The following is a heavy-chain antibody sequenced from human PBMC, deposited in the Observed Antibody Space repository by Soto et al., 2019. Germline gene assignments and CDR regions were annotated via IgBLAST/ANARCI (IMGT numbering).Heavy chain of an antibody. Sequence: GGSLRLSCTASSFTFTNSAMSWVRQAPGKGLEWVSAISAGGGTTYYTDSVRGRFTISRDNSRNTLYLQINSLRAEDTAIYYCAKVPTIFGVTIIFEFYYGMDIWGQGTTVTVSS. CDR1: SFTFTNSA. CDR2: ISAGGGTT. V-gene: IGHV3-23*01. CDR3: AKVPTIFGVTIIFEFYYGMDI. D-gene: IGHD3-3*01. J-gene: IGHJ6*02.